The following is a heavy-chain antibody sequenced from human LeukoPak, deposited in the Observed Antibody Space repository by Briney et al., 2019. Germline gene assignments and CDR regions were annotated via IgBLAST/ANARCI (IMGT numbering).Heavy chain of an antibody. D-gene: IGHD1-7*01. CDR1: GYTFTGYY. Sequence: ASVKVSCKASGYTFTGYYMHWVRRAPGQGLEWMGWINPNSGGTNYAQKFQGRVTMTRDTSISTAYMELSRLRSDDTAVYYCASCRTTGAYYYYGMDVWGQGTTVTVSS. CDR2: INPNSGGT. CDR3: ASCRTTGAYYYYGMDV. V-gene: IGHV1-2*02. J-gene: IGHJ6*02.